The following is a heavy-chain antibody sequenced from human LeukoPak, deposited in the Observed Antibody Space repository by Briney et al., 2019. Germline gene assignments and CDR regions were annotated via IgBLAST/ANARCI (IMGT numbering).Heavy chain of an antibody. CDR2: ISSSGSTI. V-gene: IGHV3-48*03. D-gene: IGHD3-10*01. J-gene: IGHJ4*02. Sequence: GGSLRLSCAASGFTFSSYEMNWVRQAPGKGLEWVSYISSSGSTIYYADSVKGRFTISRDNAKNSLYLQMNSLRAEDTAVYYCASALSDYYGSASSDYWGQGTLVTVSS. CDR1: GFTFSSYE. CDR3: ASALSDYYGSASSDY.